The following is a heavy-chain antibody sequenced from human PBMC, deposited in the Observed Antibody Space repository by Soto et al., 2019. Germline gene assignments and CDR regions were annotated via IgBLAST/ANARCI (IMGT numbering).Heavy chain of an antibody. CDR3: ARERVEYGDYSFYGMDV. Sequence: GGSLRLSCAASGFTFSSYAMHWVRQAPGKGLEWVAVIAYDGTNKYYADSVKGRFTTSRDNSDTLYLQLNSVRGEDTAVYYCARERVEYGDYSFYGMDVWGQGTTVTVSS. CDR1: GFTFSSYA. V-gene: IGHV3-30-3*01. CDR2: IAYDGTNK. J-gene: IGHJ6*02. D-gene: IGHD2-15*01.